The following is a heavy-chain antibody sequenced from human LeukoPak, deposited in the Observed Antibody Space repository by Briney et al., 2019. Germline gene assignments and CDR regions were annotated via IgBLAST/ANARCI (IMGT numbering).Heavy chain of an antibody. D-gene: IGHD2-15*01. CDR3: ARGDVVVVAATGWYFDL. Sequence: PSETLSLTCTVSGGSISSGDYYWSWIRQPPGKGLGWIGYIYYSGSTYYNPSLKGRVTISVDTSKNQFSLKLSSVTAADTAVYYCARGDVVVVAATGWYFDLWGRGTLVTVSS. J-gene: IGHJ2*01. CDR2: IYYSGST. V-gene: IGHV4-30-4*08. CDR1: GGSISSGDYY.